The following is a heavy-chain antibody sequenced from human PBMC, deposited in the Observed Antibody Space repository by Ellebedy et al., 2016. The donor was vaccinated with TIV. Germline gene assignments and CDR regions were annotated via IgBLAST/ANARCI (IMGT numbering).Heavy chain of an antibody. V-gene: IGHV3-30-3*01. CDR3: AREGYWYFDL. Sequence: GESLKISXAASGFTFSSYAMHWVRQAPGKGLEWVAVISYDGSNKYYADSVKGRFTISRDNSKNTLYLQMNSLRAEDTAVYYCAREGYWYFDLWGRGTLVTVSS. J-gene: IGHJ2*01. CDR2: ISYDGSNK. CDR1: GFTFSSYA.